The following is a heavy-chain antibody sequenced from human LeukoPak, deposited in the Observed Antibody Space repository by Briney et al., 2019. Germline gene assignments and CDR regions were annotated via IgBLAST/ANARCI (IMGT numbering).Heavy chain of an antibody. CDR2: ISAYNGNT. D-gene: IGHD1-1*01. J-gene: IGHJ5*02. Sequence: ASVKVSCKASGYTFTSYGISWVRQAPGQGREWMGWISAYNGNTNYAQKLQGRVTMTTDTSTSTAYMELRSLRSDDTAVYYCALSWSWKNLFDPWGQGTLVTVSS. V-gene: IGHV1-18*01. CDR3: ALSWSWKNLFDP. CDR1: GYTFTSYG.